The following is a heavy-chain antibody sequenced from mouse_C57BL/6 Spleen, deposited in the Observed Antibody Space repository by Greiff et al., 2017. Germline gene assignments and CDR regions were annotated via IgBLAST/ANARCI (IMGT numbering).Heavy chain of an antibody. CDR3: AIYSKGNYYAMDY. CDR1: GYTFTDYY. D-gene: IGHD2-12*01. V-gene: IGHV1-26*01. J-gene: IGHJ4*01. CDR2: INPNNGGT. Sequence: EVQLQQSGPELVKPGASVKISCKASGYTFTDYYMNWVKQSHGKSLEWIGDINPNNGGTSYNQKFKGKATLTVDKSSSTAYMELRSLTSEDSAVYYCAIYSKGNYYAMDYWGQGTSVTVSS.